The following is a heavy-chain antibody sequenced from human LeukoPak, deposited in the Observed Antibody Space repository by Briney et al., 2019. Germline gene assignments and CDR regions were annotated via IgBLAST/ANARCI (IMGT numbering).Heavy chain of an antibody. V-gene: IGHV4-59*08. Sequence: SETLSLTCTVSGGSISSYNWSWIRQPPGKGLEWIGYIYYSGSTNYNPSLKSRVTISVDTSKNQFSLKLSSVTAADTAVYYCARLRTSGWYGAAPDYYYYGMDVWGQGTTVTVSS. CDR2: IYYSGST. D-gene: IGHD6-19*01. CDR3: ARLRTSGWYGAAPDYYYYGMDV. CDR1: GGSISSYN. J-gene: IGHJ6*02.